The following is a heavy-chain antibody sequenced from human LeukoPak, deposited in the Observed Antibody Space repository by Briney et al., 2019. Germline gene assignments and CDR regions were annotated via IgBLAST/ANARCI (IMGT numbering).Heavy chain of an antibody. D-gene: IGHD3-10*01. CDR1: GGSVSSGDYY. V-gene: IGHV4-30-4*08. CDR3: ARRQYYYGSGSMDV. CDR2: IYYSGSA. Sequence: SETLSLTCSVTGGSVSSGDYYWTWIRQPPGKGLEWIAYIYYSGSAEYNLSLQSRATISVDTSKNQFFLKRRSVTAADTAVYYCARRQYYYGSGSMDVWGKGTMVTISS. J-gene: IGHJ6*03.